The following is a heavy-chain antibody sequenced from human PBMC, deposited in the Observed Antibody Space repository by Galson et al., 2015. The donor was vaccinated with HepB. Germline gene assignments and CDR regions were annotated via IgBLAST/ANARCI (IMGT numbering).Heavy chain of an antibody. CDR3: ASAGTIAVTVEGVY. J-gene: IGHJ4*02. D-gene: IGHD6-19*01. CDR1: RFTFSNYT. Sequence: SLRLSCAASRFTFSNYTMHWVRQAPGKGLEWVALISYDGGNKYYADSMKGRFTISRDNSKNTLYLQMNSLRADDTAVYYCASAGTIAVTVEGVYWGQGTLVTVSS. V-gene: IGHV3-30-3*01. CDR2: ISYDGGNK.